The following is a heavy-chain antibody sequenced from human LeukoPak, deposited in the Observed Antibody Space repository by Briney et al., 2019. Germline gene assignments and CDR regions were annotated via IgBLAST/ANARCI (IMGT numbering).Heavy chain of an antibody. J-gene: IGHJ4*02. CDR3: ATSYDILIGYFGS. D-gene: IGHD3-9*01. CDR2: ISSSSSYI. V-gene: IGHV3-21*01. Sequence: GGSLRLSCAASGFTFSSYSMNWVRQAPGKGLEWVSSISSSSSYIYYADSMKGRFTISRDNAKNSLHLQMNSLRAEDTAVYYCATSYDILIGYFGSWGQGTLVTVSS. CDR1: GFTFSSYS.